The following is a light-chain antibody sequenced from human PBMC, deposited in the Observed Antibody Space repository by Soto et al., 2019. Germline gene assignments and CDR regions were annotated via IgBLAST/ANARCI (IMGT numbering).Light chain of an antibody. CDR3: AAWDDSLSGLYV. CDR1: SSNIGSNY. CDR2: SNN. Sequence: QSVLTQPPSSSGTPGQRVTISFSGSSSNIGSNYVYWYQQLPGTAPKLLIYSNNQRPSGVPDRFSGSKSGTSASLAISGLRSEDEADYYCAAWDDSLSGLYVFGTGTKVTVL. V-gene: IGLV1-47*02. J-gene: IGLJ1*01.